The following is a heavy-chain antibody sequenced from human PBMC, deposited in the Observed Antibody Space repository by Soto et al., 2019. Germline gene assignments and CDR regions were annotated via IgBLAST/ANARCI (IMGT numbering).Heavy chain of an antibody. CDR3: ARHFVAVVIKGWGY. V-gene: IGHV4-39*01. CDR2: TYYNGNA. CDR1: GCSIDRSNYY. Sequence: SETLSLTCHFSGCSIDRSNYYWDWLRQPPGKGLEWIGTTYYNGNAYYNPSLRSRVSMSVDTSKNQFSLKLISVTAADTAVYYCARHFVAVVIKGWGYWGQGKLVTVSS. J-gene: IGHJ4*02. D-gene: IGHD3-10*01.